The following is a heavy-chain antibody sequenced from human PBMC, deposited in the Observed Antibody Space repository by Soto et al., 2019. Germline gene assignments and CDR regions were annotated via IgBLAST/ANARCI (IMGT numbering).Heavy chain of an antibody. D-gene: IGHD5-18*01. J-gene: IGHJ6*02. CDR3: ARGGIQLQPRQYYYYGMDV. CDR2: IIPIFGTA. CDR1: GGTFSSYA. Sequence: ASVKVSCKASGGTFSSYAISWVRQAPGQGLEWMGGIIPIFGTANYAQKFQGRVTITADESTSTAYMELSSLRSEDTAVYYCARGGIQLQPRQYYYYGMDVWGQGTTVTVSS. V-gene: IGHV1-69*13.